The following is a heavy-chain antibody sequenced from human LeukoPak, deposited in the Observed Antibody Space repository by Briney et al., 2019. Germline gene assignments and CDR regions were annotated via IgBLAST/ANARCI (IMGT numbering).Heavy chain of an antibody. J-gene: IGHJ4*02. CDR2: ISGSGGST. CDR3: ARDVSGWYGDYFDY. V-gene: IGHV3-23*01. Sequence: PEGSLRLSCAASGFTFSSYAMHWVRQAPGKGLEWVSAISGSGGSTYYADSVKGRFTISRDNSKNTLYLQMNSLRAEDTAVYYCARDVSGWYGDYFDYWGQGTLVTVSS. D-gene: IGHD6-19*01. CDR1: GFTFSSYA.